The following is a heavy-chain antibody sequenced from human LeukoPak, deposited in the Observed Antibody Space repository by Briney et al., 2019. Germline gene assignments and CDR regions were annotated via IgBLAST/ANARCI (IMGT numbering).Heavy chain of an antibody. CDR2: ISGSGGTT. Sequence: GGSLRLSCAASGFSFSSYAINWVRQAPGKGLEWVSAISGSGGTTYYADSVKGRFTISRDNSKNTLYLQMNGLRAEDTAIYYCAKVATVTTYALADYWGQGTLVTVSS. CDR1: GFSFSSYA. V-gene: IGHV3-23*01. CDR3: AKVATVTTYALADY. D-gene: IGHD4-17*01. J-gene: IGHJ4*02.